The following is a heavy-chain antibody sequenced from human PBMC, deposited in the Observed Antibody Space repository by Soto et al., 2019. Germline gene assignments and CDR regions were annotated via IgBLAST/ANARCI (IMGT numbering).Heavy chain of an antibody. Sequence: PSETLSLTCSVSGGSISGSYWSWIRQSPGKGLEWLGYVYYTGSTNYSPSPRSRVSISVDTSKNEFSLRLGSVTAADTAVYFCARSVAVPGAHIDYWGQGTQVTVSS. V-gene: IGHV4-59*01. J-gene: IGHJ4*02. CDR2: VYYTGST. CDR1: GGSISGSY. CDR3: ARSVAVPGAHIDY. D-gene: IGHD6-19*01.